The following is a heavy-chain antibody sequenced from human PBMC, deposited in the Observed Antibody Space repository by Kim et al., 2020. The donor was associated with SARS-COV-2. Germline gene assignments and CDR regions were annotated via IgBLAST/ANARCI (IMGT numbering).Heavy chain of an antibody. CDR1: GFILMNYG. Sequence: GGSLRLSCVASGFILMNYGMTWVRQAPGKGLEWVSSFTRDGITHYSDFLKGRFTTSRDNSNNVPALQMNSRRIEDKAVYYFGDSSGAGSHFTLWSLGTL. V-gene: IGHV3-23*01. CDR3: GDSSGAGSHFTL. CDR2: FTRDGIT. D-gene: IGHD1-26*01. J-gene: IGHJ4*02.